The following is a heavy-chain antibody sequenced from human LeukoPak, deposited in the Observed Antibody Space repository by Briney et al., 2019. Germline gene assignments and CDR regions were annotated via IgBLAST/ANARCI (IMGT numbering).Heavy chain of an antibody. CDR3: AREDSGYDYSPFDY. V-gene: IGHV4-59*01. D-gene: IGHD5-12*01. CDR1: GGSINSYY. CDR2: IYYSGST. Sequence: SETLSLTCTVSGGSINSYYWSWIRQPRGKGLEWIGYIYYSGSTSYNPSLKSRVTISVDTSMNQFSLKLLSVTAADTAVYYCAREDSGYDYSPFDYWGQGILVTVSS. J-gene: IGHJ4*02.